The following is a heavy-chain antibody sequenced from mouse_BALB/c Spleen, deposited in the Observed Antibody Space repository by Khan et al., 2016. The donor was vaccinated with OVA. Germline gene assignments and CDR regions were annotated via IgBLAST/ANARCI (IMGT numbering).Heavy chain of an antibody. J-gene: IGHJ2*01. Sequence: VQLQQSGPELVKPGASVKISCKASGYSFTGYFMNWVMQSHGKSLEWIGRINPHIGETLYNQKFKDKAKLTVDESSSTAPQELRSLASEDSAVYYCTRIYRSDFDYWGQGTTLTVSS. CDR3: TRIYRSDFDY. D-gene: IGHD1-1*01. V-gene: IGHV1-20*02. CDR1: GYSFTGYF. CDR2: INPHIGET.